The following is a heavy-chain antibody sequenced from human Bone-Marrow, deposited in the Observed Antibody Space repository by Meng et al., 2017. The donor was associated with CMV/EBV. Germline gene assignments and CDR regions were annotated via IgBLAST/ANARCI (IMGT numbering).Heavy chain of an antibody. CDR3: ATPHSSSWYYFDY. J-gene: IGHJ4*02. D-gene: IGHD6-13*01. V-gene: IGHV1-2*02. Sequence: ASVKVSCKASGYTFTGYYMHWVRQAPGQGLEWMGWINPNSGGTNYAQKFQGRVTMTRDTSISTAYMELSRLRSDDTAVYYCATPHSSSWYYFDYWGQGTLVTVSS. CDR1: GYTFTGYY. CDR2: INPNSGGT.